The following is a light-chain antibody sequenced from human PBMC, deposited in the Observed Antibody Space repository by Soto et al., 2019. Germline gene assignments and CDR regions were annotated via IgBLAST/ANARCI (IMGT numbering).Light chain of an antibody. CDR3: QQYGSSSWT. CDR1: QSVSSSY. CDR2: GTS. V-gene: IGKV3-20*01. J-gene: IGKJ1*01. Sequence: EIVLTQSPGTLSLSPGERATLSCRASQSVSSSYLAWYQQKPGQAPRLLIYGTSSRATAIPDGFSGSGSGTDFTLTISRLETEDFAVYSCQQYGSSSWTFGQGTKVEIK.